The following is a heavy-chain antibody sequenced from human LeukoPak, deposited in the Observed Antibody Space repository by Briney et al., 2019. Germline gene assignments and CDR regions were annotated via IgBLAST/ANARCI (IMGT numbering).Heavy chain of an antibody. CDR1: GFTFDDYG. D-gene: IGHD3-10*01. Sequence: GSLRLSCAASGFTFDDYGMSWVRQAPGKGLEWVSGINWNGGSTGYADSVKGRFTISRDNAKNSLYLQMNNLRPEDTALYYCASTYGSGSYLHSWGQGTLVTVSS. V-gene: IGHV3-20*04. CDR2: INWNGGST. CDR3: ASTYGSGSYLHS. J-gene: IGHJ5*02.